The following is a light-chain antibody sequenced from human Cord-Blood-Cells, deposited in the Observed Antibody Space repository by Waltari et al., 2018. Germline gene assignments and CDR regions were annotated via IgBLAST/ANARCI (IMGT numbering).Light chain of an antibody. V-gene: IGKV3-15*01. Sequence: EIVMTQSPATLSVSPGERATLSCRASQSVSRNLAWYQQKPGQAPRLLIYGASTRATGITARFSGSGSGTEFTLTISSLQSEDFAVYYCQQYNNWTPYTFGQGTKLEIK. J-gene: IGKJ2*01. CDR2: GAS. CDR1: QSVSRN. CDR3: QQYNNWTPYT.